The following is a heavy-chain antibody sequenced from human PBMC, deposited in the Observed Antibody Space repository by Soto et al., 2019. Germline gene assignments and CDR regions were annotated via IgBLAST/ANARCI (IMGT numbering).Heavy chain of an antibody. CDR2: TYYRSKWYN. V-gene: IGHV6-1*01. CDR3: ARELELLGRTYNWFDP. J-gene: IGHJ5*02. CDR1: GDSVSSNSAA. Sequence: PSQTLSLTCAISGDSVSSNSAAWNWIRQSPSRGLEWLGRTYYRSKWYNDYAVSVKSRITINPDTSKNQFSLQLNSVTPEDTAVYYCARELELLGRTYNWFDPWGQGTLVTVSS. D-gene: IGHD1-7*01.